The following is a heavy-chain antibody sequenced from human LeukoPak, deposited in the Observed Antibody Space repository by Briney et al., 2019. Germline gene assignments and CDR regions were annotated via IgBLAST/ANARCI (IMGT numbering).Heavy chain of an antibody. CDR1: GLTVSSNC. CDR3: ARDNSVGETAWWFDP. Sequence: PGGSQRLSCAASGLTVSSNCMSWVRQAPGEGLEWVSSISSSSSYIYYADSVKGRFTISRDNAKNSLYLQMNSLRAEDTAVYYCARDNSVGETAWWFDPWGQGTLVTVSS. D-gene: IGHD1-26*01. J-gene: IGHJ5*02. CDR2: ISSSSSYI. V-gene: IGHV3-21*04.